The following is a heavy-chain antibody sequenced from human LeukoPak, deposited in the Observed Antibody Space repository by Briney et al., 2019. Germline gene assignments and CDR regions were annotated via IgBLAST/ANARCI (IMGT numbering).Heavy chain of an antibody. CDR1: GGSISSGGYY. J-gene: IGHJ4*02. CDR3: ARVGIAAHLDY. Sequence: SQTLSLTCTVSGGSISSGGYYWSWIRQPPGKGLEWIGYIYHSGSTYYNPSLKSRVTISVDRSKNQFSLKLSSVTAADTAVYYCARVGIAAHLDYWGKGTLVTVSS. V-gene: IGHV4-30-2*01. D-gene: IGHD6-13*01. CDR2: IYHSGST.